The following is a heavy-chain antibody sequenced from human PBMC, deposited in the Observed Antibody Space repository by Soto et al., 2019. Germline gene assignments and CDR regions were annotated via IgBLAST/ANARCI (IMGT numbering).Heavy chain of an antibody. CDR3: AREMPGGGSCTDY. J-gene: IGHJ4*02. CDR2: ISSSSSYI. V-gene: IGHV3-21*01. CDR1: GFTFSSYS. Sequence: GGSLRLSCAASGFTFSSYSMNWVRQAPGKGLEWVSSISSSSSYIYYADSVKGRFTISRDNAKNSLYLQMNSLRAEDTAVYYCAREMPGGGSCTDYWGQGTLVTVSS. D-gene: IGHD2-15*01.